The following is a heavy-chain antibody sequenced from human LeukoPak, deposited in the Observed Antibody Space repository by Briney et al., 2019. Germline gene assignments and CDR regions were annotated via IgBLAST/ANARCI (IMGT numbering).Heavy chain of an antibody. Sequence: SETLYLTCTVSGGSVSSSSYYWSWIRQPPGKGLEWIGYIYYGGGTNYNPSLKSRVTISVDTSKNQFSLNLRSVTAADTAVYYCARDHTAAAGSLNWFDPWGQGTLVTVSS. CDR3: ARDHTAAAGSLNWFDP. V-gene: IGHV4-61*01. J-gene: IGHJ5*02. CDR1: GGSVSSSSYY. CDR2: IYYGGGT. D-gene: IGHD6-13*01.